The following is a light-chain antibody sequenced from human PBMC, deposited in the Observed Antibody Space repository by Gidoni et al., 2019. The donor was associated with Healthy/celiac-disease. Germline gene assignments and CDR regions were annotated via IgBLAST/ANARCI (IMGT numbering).Light chain of an antibody. CDR2: DAS. Sequence: DIQMTQSPSTLSASLGDRVTITCRARQSISSGLAWYQQKPGKAPNLLIYDASSLESGVPSRFSGSGSGTEFTLTISSLQPDDFATDYCQQYSTYPVTFGQGTKVEIK. CDR1: QSISSG. J-gene: IGKJ1*01. V-gene: IGKV1-5*01. CDR3: QQYSTYPVT.